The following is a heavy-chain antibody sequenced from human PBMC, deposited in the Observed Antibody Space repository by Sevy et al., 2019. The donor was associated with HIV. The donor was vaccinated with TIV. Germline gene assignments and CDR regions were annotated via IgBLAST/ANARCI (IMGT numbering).Heavy chain of an antibody. Sequence: GGSLRLSCAASGFTFSSYAMHWVRQAPGKGLEWVAVISCDGSNKYYADSVKGRFTISRDNSKNTLYLQMNSLRAEDTAVYYCARDKVVVVPAAMAPYYYYYGMDVWGQGTTVTVSS. J-gene: IGHJ6*02. D-gene: IGHD2-2*01. CDR1: GFTFSSYA. CDR2: ISCDGSNK. V-gene: IGHV3-30*04. CDR3: ARDKVVVVPAAMAPYYYYYGMDV.